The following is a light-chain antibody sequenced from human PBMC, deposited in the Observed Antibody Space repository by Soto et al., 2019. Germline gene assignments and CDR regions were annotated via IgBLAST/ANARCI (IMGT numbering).Light chain of an antibody. CDR3: SSHTTNGTRV. Sequence: QSALTQPASVSGSPGQSITISCTGTSSDIGAYNYVSWYQQHPGKAPKLMIYDVTNRPSGVSNRFSGSKSGNTASLTISGLQAEDETDYYCSSHTTNGTRVFRTGTKLTVL. CDR2: DVT. J-gene: IGLJ1*01. CDR1: SSDIGAYNY. V-gene: IGLV2-14*03.